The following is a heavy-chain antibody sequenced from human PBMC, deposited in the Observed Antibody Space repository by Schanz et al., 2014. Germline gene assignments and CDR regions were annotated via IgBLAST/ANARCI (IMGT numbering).Heavy chain of an antibody. CDR3: ARGGARRFPVVPDAIQGLRGHYYYYYLDV. CDR2: VYTSGST. Sequence: QVQLQESGPGLVKPSQTLSLTCSVSGGSISSGSYYWNWIRQPAGKGLEWIGRVYTSGSTNYNPSLKSRPPIPLATSKNQFPLKLRSLTAADTAVYYCARGGARRFPVVPDAIQGLRGHYYYYYLDVWGKGTTVTASS. V-gene: IGHV4-61*02. CDR1: GGSISSGSYY. J-gene: IGHJ6*03. D-gene: IGHD2-2*02.